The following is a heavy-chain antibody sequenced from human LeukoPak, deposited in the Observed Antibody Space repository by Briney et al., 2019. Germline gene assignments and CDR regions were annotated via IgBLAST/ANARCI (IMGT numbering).Heavy chain of an antibody. V-gene: IGHV3-66*02. CDR3: ARVPNCDFWSGYLDY. J-gene: IGHJ4*02. CDR1: GFTVSSNY. CDR2: IYSGGST. Sequence: GGSLRLSCAASGFTVSSNYMSWVRQAPGKGLEWVSIIYSGGSTYYADSVKGRFTISRDNSKNTLYLQMNSLRLEDTAVCYCARVPNCDFWSGYLDYWGQGTLVTVSS. D-gene: IGHD3-3*01.